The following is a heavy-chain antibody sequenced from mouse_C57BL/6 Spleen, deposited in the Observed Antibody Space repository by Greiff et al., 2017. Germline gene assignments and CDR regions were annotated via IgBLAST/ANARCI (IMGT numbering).Heavy chain of an antibody. V-gene: IGHV1-5*01. Sequence: VQLQQSGTVLARPGASVKMSCKTSGYTFTSYWMHWLKQRPGQGLEWIGAIYPGNSDTSYNQNFKGKAKLTAVTAASTAYMELSSLTNEDSAVYYCTRYYSNPDYYFDYWGQGTTLTVSS. CDR1: GYTFTSYW. CDR3: TRYYSNPDYYFDY. CDR2: IYPGNSDT. J-gene: IGHJ2*01. D-gene: IGHD2-5*01.